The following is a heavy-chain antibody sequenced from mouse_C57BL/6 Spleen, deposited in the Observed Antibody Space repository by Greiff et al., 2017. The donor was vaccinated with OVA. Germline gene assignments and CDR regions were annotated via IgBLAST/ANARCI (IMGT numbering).Heavy chain of an antibody. CDR2: INPSNGGT. D-gene: IGHD1-1*01. V-gene: IGHV1-53*01. CDR3: ARPQYYGSSRYAMDY. J-gene: IGHJ4*01. CDR1: GYTFTSYW. Sequence: VQLQQPGTELVKPGASVKLSCKASGYTFTSYWMHWVKQRPGQGLEWIGNINPSNGGTNYNQKFKSKATLTVDKSSSTAYMQLSSLTSEDSAVYDCARPQYYGSSRYAMDYWGQGTSVTVSS.